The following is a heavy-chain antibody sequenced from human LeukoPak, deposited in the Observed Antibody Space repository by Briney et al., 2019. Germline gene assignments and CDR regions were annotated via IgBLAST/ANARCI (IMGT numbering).Heavy chain of an antibody. Sequence: PGGSMRLSCVASGFTFSSYEMNWVRQAPGKGLEWLSYIGSSDSTTHYADSVKGRFTISRDNAKNSLYLQMNSLRAEDMALYYCAKDTTRGYSGYDLDYWGQGTLVTVSS. CDR3: AKDTTRGYSGYDLDY. D-gene: IGHD5-12*01. CDR2: IGSSDSTT. J-gene: IGHJ4*02. CDR1: GFTFSSYE. V-gene: IGHV3-48*03.